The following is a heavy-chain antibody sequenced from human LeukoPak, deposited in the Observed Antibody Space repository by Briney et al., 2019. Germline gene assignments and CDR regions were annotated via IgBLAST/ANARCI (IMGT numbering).Heavy chain of an antibody. V-gene: IGHV3-7*03. J-gene: IGHJ4*02. CDR1: GFTFSTYW. Sequence: GGSLRLSCAASGFTFSTYWMSWVRQAPGKGLEWVANINQDGSEKFYVDSVKGRFTISRDNAKNSLYPQMNSLRAEDTALYYCARSWIQLWPLDYRGQGTLVTVSS. D-gene: IGHD5-18*01. CDR2: INQDGSEK. CDR3: ARSWIQLWPLDY.